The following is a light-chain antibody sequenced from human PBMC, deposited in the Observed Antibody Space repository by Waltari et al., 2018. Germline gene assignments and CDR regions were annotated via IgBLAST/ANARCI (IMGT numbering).Light chain of an antibody. CDR3: QQYGRAPLT. J-gene: IGKJ3*01. V-gene: IGKV3-20*01. CDR1: QSVGSGY. Sequence: RTSQSVGSGYLAWYQQKVGQAPRLLIYGATSRATGVPDRFSGTESGTDFTLSISRLEPEDSAVYFCQQYGRAPLTFGPGTKVEIK. CDR2: GAT.